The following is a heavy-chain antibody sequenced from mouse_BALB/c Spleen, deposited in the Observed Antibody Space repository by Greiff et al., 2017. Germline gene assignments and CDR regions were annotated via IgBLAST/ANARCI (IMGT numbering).Heavy chain of an antibody. J-gene: IGHJ4*01. D-gene: IGHD1-2*01. Sequence: EVHLVESGGGLVQPGGSLRLSCATSGFTFTDYYMSWVRQPPGKALEWLGFIRNKANGYTTEYSASVKGRFTISRDNSQSILYLQMNTLRAEDSATYYCARDNTTALYYYAMDYWGQGTSVTVSS. CDR1: GFTFTDYY. CDR3: ARDNTTALYYYAMDY. CDR2: IRNKANGYTT. V-gene: IGHV7-3*02.